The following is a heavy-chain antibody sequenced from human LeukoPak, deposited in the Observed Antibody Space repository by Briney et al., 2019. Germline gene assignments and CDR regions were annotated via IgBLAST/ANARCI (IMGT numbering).Heavy chain of an antibody. V-gene: IGHV4-4*07. D-gene: IGHD3-10*01. J-gene: IGHJ3*02. CDR3: ARGSSALKNAFDI. CDR1: GGSISSYY. CDR2: IYTSGST. Sequence: SETLSLTCTVSGGSISSYYRSWIRQPAGKGLEWIGRIYTSGSTNYNPSLKSRVTMSVDTSKNQFSLKLSSVTAADTAVYYCARGSSALKNAFDIWGQGTMVTVSS.